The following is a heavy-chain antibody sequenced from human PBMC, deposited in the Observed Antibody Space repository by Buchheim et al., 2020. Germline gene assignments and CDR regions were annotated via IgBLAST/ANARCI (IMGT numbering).Heavy chain of an antibody. J-gene: IGHJ6*02. V-gene: IGHV3-21*01. CDR3: ARDKDLLDV. Sequence: EVQLVESGGGLVKPGGSLRLSCAASGFTFSSYIMNWVRQAPGKGLEWVSSISSSSTYMYYADSVKGRFTISRDNAQNSLYLQMNSLRAEDTAVFYCARDKDLLDVWGQGTT. CDR2: ISSSSTYM. CDR1: GFTFSSYI.